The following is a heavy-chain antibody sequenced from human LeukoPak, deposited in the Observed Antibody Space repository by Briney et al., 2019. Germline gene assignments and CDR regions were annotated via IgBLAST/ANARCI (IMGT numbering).Heavy chain of an antibody. V-gene: IGHV3-48*01. CDR2: ISSSSSTI. J-gene: IGHJ4*02. D-gene: IGHD3-22*01. CDR3: ARGKSAYYDSSGSYFDY. CDR1: GFTFSSYS. Sequence: PGGSLRLSCAASGFTFSSYSMNWVRQAPGKGLEWVSYISSSSSTIYYADSVKGRFTISRDNAKNSLYLQMNSLRAEDTAVYYCARGKSAYYDSSGSYFDYWGQGTLVTVSS.